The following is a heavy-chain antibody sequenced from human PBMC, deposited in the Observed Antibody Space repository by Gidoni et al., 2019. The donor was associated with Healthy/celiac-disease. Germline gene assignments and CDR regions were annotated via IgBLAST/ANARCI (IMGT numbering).Heavy chain of an antibody. CDR3: AKDIKLGAAMAVYFDY. CDR1: GFPFSSYA. J-gene: IGHJ4*02. D-gene: IGHD5-18*01. CDR2: ISGSGGST. Sequence: EVQLLESGGGLVQPGVSLRLSCAASGFPFSSYAMSWVRQAPGKGLEWVSAISGSGGSTYYADSVKGRFTISRDNSKNTLYLQMNSLRAEDTAVYYCAKDIKLGAAMAVYFDYWGQGTLVTVSS. V-gene: IGHV3-23*01.